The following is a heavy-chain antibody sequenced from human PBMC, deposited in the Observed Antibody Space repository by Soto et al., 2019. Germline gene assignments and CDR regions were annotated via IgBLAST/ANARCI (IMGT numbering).Heavy chain of an antibody. D-gene: IGHD2-15*01. CDR2: IPPASTYI. V-gene: IGHV3-21*04. J-gene: IGHJ4*02. Sequence: GGSLRLSCAASGLNFEKCSMNWVRQPPGKGPEWLASIPPASTYIRYADSVKGRFTISRDNARNSLSLQMMSLRADDTAMYYCAADTGDIEVVPATTWGQGTLVTSPQ. CDR1: GLNFEKCS. CDR3: AADTGDIEVVPATT.